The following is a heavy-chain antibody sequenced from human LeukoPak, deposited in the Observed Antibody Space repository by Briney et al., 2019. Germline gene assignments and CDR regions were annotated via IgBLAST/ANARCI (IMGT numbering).Heavy chain of an antibody. V-gene: IGHV3-11*01. Sequence: GGSLRLSCAASEFSFSDYYMSWIRQAPGKGLEWVSYITSSGRTIYYADSVKGRFTISRDNAKNSLYLQMNSLRAEDTAVYFCARRHDYGDPWGQGTLVTVSS. D-gene: IGHD4-17*01. CDR3: ARRHDYGDP. CDR2: ITSSGRTI. CDR1: EFSFSDYY. J-gene: IGHJ5*02.